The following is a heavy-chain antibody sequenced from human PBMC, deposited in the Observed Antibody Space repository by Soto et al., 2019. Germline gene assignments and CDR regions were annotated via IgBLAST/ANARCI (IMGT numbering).Heavy chain of an antibody. V-gene: IGHV1-18*01. Sequence: QVQLVQSGAEVKKPGASVKVSCKASGYTFTSYGISWVRQAPGQGLEWMGWISAYNGNTNYAQKFQGRVTMTTDTXXXXXXXXXXXXXXXXXXXXXXXXXXXXCTNXVCSFYGMDVWGQGTTVT. CDR1: GYTFTSYG. CDR2: ISAYNGNT. J-gene: IGHJ6*02. CDR3: XXXXXXCTNXVCSFYGMDV. D-gene: IGHD2-8*01.